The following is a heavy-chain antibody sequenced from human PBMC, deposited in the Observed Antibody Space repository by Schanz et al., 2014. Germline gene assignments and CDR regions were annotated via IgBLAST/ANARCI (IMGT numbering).Heavy chain of an antibody. CDR1: GFTVSNTY. CDR2: IKPDGSEK. V-gene: IGHV3-7*01. Sequence: EEQVVESGGGLVQPGGSLRLSCAVSGFTVSNTYMCWVRQAPGKGLEWVAKIKPDGSEKLYVDSVRGRFAVSRDNVKNLLYLEMTSLRGEDTAVYYCVKDLQRELLRDDHYYGMDVWGQGTTVTVSS. J-gene: IGHJ6*02. CDR3: VKDLQRELLRDDHYYGMDV. D-gene: IGHD1-26*01.